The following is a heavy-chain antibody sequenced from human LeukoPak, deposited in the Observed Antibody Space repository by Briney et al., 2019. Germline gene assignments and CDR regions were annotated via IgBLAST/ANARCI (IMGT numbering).Heavy chain of an antibody. CDR2: INTNTGNP. V-gene: IGHV7-4-1*02. Sequence: GASVKVSCKTSGFTFTTYTMNWVRQAPGQGLEWMGWINTNTGNPTYAQGFTERFVFSLDTSVSTAYLQISSLKAEDTAVYYCARDQRIAVAGKNYYYYYGMDVWGQGTTVTVSS. D-gene: IGHD6-19*01. J-gene: IGHJ6*02. CDR3: ARDQRIAVAGKNYYYYYGMDV. CDR1: GFTFTTYT.